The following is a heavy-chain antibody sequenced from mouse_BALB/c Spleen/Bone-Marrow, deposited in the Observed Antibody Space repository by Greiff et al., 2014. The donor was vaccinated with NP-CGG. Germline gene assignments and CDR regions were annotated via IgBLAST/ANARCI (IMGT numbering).Heavy chain of an antibody. V-gene: IGHV1-18*01. J-gene: IGHJ3*01. CDR2: INPNNGGX. Sequence: EVQLQQSGPELVKPGASVKISCKTSGYTFTEYTMHWVKQSHGKSLEWIGGINPNNGGXXXXXXXXXXATXTVDKSSSTAYMELRSLTSEDSAVYYCASHWFAYWGQGTLVTVSA. CDR1: GYTFTEYT. CDR3: ASHWFAY.